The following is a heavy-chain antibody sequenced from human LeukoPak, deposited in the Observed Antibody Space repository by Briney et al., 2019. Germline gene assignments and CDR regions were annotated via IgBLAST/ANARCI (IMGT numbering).Heavy chain of an antibody. CDR2: VYYSGST. Sequence: SETLSLTCTVSRDSISNYYWSWIRQPPGKGLEGIGYVYYSGSTNYNPSLKSRVTISVDTSKNQFSLKLSSVTAADTAVYYCASATYYYGSGSEYYFDYWGQGTLVTVSS. J-gene: IGHJ4*02. V-gene: IGHV4-59*01. CDR1: RDSISNYY. CDR3: ASATYYYGSGSEYYFDY. D-gene: IGHD3-10*01.